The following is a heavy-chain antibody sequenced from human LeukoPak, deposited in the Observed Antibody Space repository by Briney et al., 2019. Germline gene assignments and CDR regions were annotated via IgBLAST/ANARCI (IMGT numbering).Heavy chain of an antibody. CDR3: AKDLAVLVPAAINDY. Sequence: GGSLRLSCAASGFTFSSYAMSWVRQAPGKGLEWVSAISGSGGSTYYADSVKGRFTISRDNSKNTLYLQVNSLRAEDTAVYYCAKDLAVLVPAAINDYWGQGTLVTVSS. D-gene: IGHD2-2*02. CDR2: ISGSGGST. CDR1: GFTFSSYA. V-gene: IGHV3-23*01. J-gene: IGHJ4*02.